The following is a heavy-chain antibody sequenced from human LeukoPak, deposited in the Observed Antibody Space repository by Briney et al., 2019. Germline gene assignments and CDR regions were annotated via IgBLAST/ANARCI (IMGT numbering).Heavy chain of an antibody. Sequence: PGGSLRLSCAASGFTFSSYAMSWVRQAPGKGLEWVSAISGSGGSTYYADSVKGRFTISRDNSKNTLYLQMNSQRAEDTAVYYCTHASTPWYFDYWGQGTLVTVSS. V-gene: IGHV3-23*01. J-gene: IGHJ4*02. CDR2: ISGSGGST. CDR1: GFTFSSYA. CDR3: THASTPWYFDY. D-gene: IGHD2-15*01.